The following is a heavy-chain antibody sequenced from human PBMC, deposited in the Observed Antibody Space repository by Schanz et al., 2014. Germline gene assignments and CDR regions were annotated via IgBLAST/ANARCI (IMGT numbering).Heavy chain of an antibody. J-gene: IGHJ4*03. CDR2: MSYNGNT. V-gene: IGHV1-18*01. CDR3: ARAGHASDD. D-gene: IGHD7-27*01. CDR1: GYPFSNYG. Sequence: QVQMVQSGAEVKKPGASVKVSCKASGYPFSNYGISWLRQAPGQGFEWMAWMSYNGNTRYAQSLQGRVTVTRDTSTDTTCMKRKNLTADDRAVYYYARAGHASDDWGQGTPVTVSS.